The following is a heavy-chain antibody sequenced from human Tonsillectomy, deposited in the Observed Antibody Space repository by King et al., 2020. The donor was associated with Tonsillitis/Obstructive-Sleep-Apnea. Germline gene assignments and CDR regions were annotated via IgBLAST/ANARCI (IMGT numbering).Heavy chain of an antibody. Sequence: VQLVESGGGLVKPGGSLRLSCAASGFTFSSYSMNWVRPAPGKGLEWVSSISSSSSYIYYADSVKGRFTISRDNAKNSLYLQMNSLRAEDTAVYYCAAPYPCGGDCYLDYWGQGTLVTVSS. J-gene: IGHJ4*02. CDR3: AAPYPCGGDCYLDY. CDR2: ISSSSSYI. V-gene: IGHV3-21*01. D-gene: IGHD2-21*01. CDR1: GFTFSSYS.